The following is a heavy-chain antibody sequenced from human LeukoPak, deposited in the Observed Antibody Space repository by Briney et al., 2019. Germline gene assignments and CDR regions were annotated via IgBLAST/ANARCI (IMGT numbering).Heavy chain of an antibody. V-gene: IGHV3-33*01. Sequence: PGGSLRLSCAASGCTFNNYGMHWVRQAPGKGLEWVGVIWFDGSNTRYADSVKGRFTIARDDSKNTVYPQMNSLRVEDTAVYYCGRGNFPHCSGDCFDSWGQGTLVTVSS. CDR1: GCTFNNYG. CDR3: GRGNFPHCSGDCFDS. J-gene: IGHJ4*02. D-gene: IGHD2-21*02. CDR2: IWFDGSNT.